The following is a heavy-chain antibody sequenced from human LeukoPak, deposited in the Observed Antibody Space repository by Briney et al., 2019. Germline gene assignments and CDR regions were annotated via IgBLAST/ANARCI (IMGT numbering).Heavy chain of an antibody. CDR3: VRSSTYHLFDD. V-gene: IGHV4-59*08. CDR1: GXSISSYY. CDR2: MYYSGST. D-gene: IGHD2-15*01. J-gene: IGHJ4*02. Sequence: TSETLSLTCTVSGXSISSYYCSWIRQPPGKGLEWIGYMYYSGSTNYNPSLKSRVTISVDTSKNQFSLKLSSVTAADTAVYYCVRSSTYHLFDDWGQGTLVTVSS.